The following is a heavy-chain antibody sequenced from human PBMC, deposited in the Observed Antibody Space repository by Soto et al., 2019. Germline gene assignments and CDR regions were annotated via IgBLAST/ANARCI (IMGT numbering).Heavy chain of an antibody. CDR2: ISSSGDST. CDR3: AKPGYLEQWLVRGYFDY. V-gene: IGHV3-23*01. Sequence: GGSLRLSCAASGFTFSSYAMSWVRQAPGKGLEWVSAISSSGDSTHYADSVKGRFIISRDNSKNTLYLQMNSLRAEDTAVYYCAKPGYLEQWLVRGYFDYWGQGTMVTGSS. J-gene: IGHJ4*02. CDR1: GFTFSSYA. D-gene: IGHD6-19*01.